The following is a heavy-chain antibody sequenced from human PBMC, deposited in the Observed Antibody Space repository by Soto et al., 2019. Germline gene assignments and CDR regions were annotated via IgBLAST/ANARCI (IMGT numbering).Heavy chain of an antibody. CDR3: ASDPSSYSFNSYAH. V-gene: IGHV3-23*01. Sequence: PGGSLRLSCAASGFAFSSYGMSWVRQAPGKGLEWVSSISGSGGSTYYADSVKGRFTISRDNSKNTLYLQLNSLRAEDTAVFYCASDPSSYSFNSYAHWGQGIMVTVSS. J-gene: IGHJ4*02. D-gene: IGHD4-4*01. CDR2: ISGSGGST. CDR1: GFAFSSYG.